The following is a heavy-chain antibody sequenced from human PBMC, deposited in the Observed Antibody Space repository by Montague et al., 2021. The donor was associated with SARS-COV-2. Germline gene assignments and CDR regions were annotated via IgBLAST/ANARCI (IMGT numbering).Heavy chain of an antibody. Sequence: SETLSLTCTVSGGSISSSSYYWGWIRQPPGKGLEWIRSIYYSGSTYYNPSLKSRVTISVDTSKNQFSLKLSSVTAADTAVYYCARDYGDYGSGYYYGMDVWGQGTTVTVS. V-gene: IGHV4-39*07. J-gene: IGHJ6*02. D-gene: IGHD4-17*01. CDR2: IYYSGST. CDR3: ARDYGDYGSGYYYGMDV. CDR1: GGSISSSSYY.